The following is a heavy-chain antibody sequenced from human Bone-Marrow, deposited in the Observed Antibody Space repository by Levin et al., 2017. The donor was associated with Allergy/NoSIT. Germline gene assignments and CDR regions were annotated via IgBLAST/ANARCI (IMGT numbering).Heavy chain of an antibody. CDR1: GFTFSSYD. CDR2: IGTAGDP. J-gene: IGHJ3*02. CDR3: ARALSTSCSDAFDI. V-gene: IGHV3-13*05. Sequence: HPGESLKISCAASGFTFSSYDMHWVRQATGKGLEWVSAIGTAGDPYYPGSVKGRFTISRENAKNSLYLQMNSLRAGDTAVYYCARALSTSCSDAFDIWGQGTMVTVSS. D-gene: IGHD2-2*01.